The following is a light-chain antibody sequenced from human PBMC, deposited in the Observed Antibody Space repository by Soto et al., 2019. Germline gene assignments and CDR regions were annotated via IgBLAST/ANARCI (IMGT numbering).Light chain of an antibody. CDR1: QTVRNNY. CDR2: DAS. J-gene: IGKJ4*01. Sequence: EFVLTQSPGTLSLSPGERATLSCRAIQTVRNNYLAWYQQKPGQAPRLLIYDASSRATGIPDRFSGGGSGTDFTLTISRLEPEDFAVYYCQQFSSYQLTFGGGTKVDIK. V-gene: IGKV3-20*01. CDR3: QQFSSYQLT.